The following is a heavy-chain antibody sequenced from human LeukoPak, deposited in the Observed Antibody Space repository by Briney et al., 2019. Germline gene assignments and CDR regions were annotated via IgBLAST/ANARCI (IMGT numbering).Heavy chain of an antibody. V-gene: IGHV3-30*02. CDR1: GFTFSSYG. CDR3: AKDQNLNYDILTGYYRAPDY. Sequence: PGGSLRLSCAASGFTFSSYGMHWVRQAPGKGLEWVAFIRYDGSNKYYADSVKGRFTISRDNSKNTLYLQMNSLRAEDTAVYYCAKDQNLNYDILTGYYRAPDYWGQGTLVTVSS. CDR2: IRYDGSNK. J-gene: IGHJ4*02. D-gene: IGHD3-9*01.